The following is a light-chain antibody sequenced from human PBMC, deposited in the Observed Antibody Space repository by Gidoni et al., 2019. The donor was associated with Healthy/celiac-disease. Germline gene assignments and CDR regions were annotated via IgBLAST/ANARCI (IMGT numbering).Light chain of an antibody. CDR2: DNS. Sequence: SYVLTQPPSVSVAPGQTARITCGGDNIGSRSAHCYQQKPGQAPVLVVYDNSDRPSGTPERFSGYNYGNTATLTISRVEAGDEADYYCQVWDSTSDHVGVFGGGTKLTVL. CDR1: NIGSRS. CDR3: QVWDSTSDHVGV. V-gene: IGLV3-21*02. J-gene: IGLJ2*01.